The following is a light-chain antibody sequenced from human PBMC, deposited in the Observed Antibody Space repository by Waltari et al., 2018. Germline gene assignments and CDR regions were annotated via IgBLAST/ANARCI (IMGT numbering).Light chain of an antibody. V-gene: IGKV3-11*01. CDR3: QQRSNWPPMYT. CDR1: QSVSSY. CDR2: DAS. Sequence: EIVLTQSPATLSLSPGERATLSCRASQSVSSYLAWYQQKPGQAPRLLIYDASNRATGIPARFSGSRSVTDFTLTISSLEPEDFAVYYCQQRSNWPPMYTFGQGTKLEIK. J-gene: IGKJ2*01.